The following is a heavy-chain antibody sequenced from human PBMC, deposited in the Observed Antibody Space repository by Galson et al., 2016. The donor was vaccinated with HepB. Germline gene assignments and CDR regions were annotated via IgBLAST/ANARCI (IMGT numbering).Heavy chain of an antibody. CDR1: RFAFGSYA. CDR3: AKDKTELRYFDWLSFGAFHM. J-gene: IGHJ3*02. V-gene: IGHV3-23*01. CDR2: ISDNAGST. Sequence: SLRLSCAVSRFAFGSYAMSWVRQAPGKGLEWVSSISDNAGSTYYADSVKGRFTIPRDNSKNTLYLQMNSLRAEDTAVYYCAKDKTELRYFDWLSFGAFHMWGQGTMVTVS. D-gene: IGHD3-9*01.